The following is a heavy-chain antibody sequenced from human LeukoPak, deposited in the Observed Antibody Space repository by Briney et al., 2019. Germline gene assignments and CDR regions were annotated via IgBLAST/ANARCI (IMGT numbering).Heavy chain of an antibody. D-gene: IGHD6-19*01. CDR2: IRAYNGNT. V-gene: IGHV1-18*01. CDR3: ARLEAVAGPDP. J-gene: IGHJ5*02. Sequence: ASVKVSCKASGYTFTSYGIGWVRQAPGQGLEWMGWIRAYNGNTNYAQKLQGRVTMTTDTSTSTAYMELRSLRSDDTAVYYCARLEAVAGPDPWGQGTLVTVSS. CDR1: GYTFTSYG.